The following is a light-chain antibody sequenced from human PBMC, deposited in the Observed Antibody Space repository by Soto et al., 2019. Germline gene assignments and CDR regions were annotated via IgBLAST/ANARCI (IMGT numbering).Light chain of an antibody. CDR3: HQRNK. CDR1: QSVSSN. Sequence: EIVMTQSPATLSVSPGERATLSCRASQSVSSNLAWYQQKPGQAPRLLIYGASTRATGIPARFSGSGSGTDFTLTISRLEPGDFAVYYCHQRNKFGQGTRLEIK. J-gene: IGKJ5*01. CDR2: GAS. V-gene: IGKV3-15*01.